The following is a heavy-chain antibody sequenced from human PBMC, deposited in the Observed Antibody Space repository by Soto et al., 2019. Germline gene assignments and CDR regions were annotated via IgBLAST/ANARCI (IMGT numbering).Heavy chain of an antibody. Sequence: GGSLRLSCAASGFTFSSYSLNWVRPAPGKGVEWVLFISSSSSTIYYADSVKGRFTISRDNAKNSLYLQMNSLRDEDTAVYYCARESPRYFTIFGVVVPGSNWFDPWGQGTLVTVSS. D-gene: IGHD3-3*01. CDR2: ISSSSSTI. V-gene: IGHV3-48*02. J-gene: IGHJ5*02. CDR1: GFTFSSYS. CDR3: ARESPRYFTIFGVVVPGSNWFDP.